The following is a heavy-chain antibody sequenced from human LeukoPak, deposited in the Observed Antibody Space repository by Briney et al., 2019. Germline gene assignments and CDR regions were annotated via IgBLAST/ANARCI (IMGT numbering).Heavy chain of an antibody. J-gene: IGHJ5*02. CDR1: GYSIGSGYY. V-gene: IGHV4-38-2*02. Sequence: PSETLSLTCTVSGYSIGSGYYWGWIRQPPGKGLEWIGSIYPSGSTYYYPSLKSRVTISLDTSKNQFSLKLSSVTAADTAVYYCARAYFSSWYMNWFDPWGQGTLVTVSS. D-gene: IGHD6-13*01. CDR2: IYPSGST. CDR3: ARAYFSSWYMNWFDP.